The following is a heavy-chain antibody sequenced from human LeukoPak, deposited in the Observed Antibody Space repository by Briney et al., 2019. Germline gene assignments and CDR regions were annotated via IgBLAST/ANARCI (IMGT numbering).Heavy chain of an antibody. D-gene: IGHD3-10*01. Sequence: PGGSLRLSCAASGFTFSNAWMSWVRQAPGKGLEWVGRIKSKTDGGTTDYAAPVKGRFTISRDDSKNTLYLQMNSLKTEDTAVYYCTTGYGSGSYYQRRYYFDYWGQGTLVTVSS. CDR1: GFTFSNAW. CDR2: IKSKTDGGTT. J-gene: IGHJ4*02. CDR3: TTGYGSGSYYQRRYYFDY. V-gene: IGHV3-15*01.